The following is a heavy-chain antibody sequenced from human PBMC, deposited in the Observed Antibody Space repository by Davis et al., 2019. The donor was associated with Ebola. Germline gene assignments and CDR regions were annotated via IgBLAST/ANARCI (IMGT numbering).Heavy chain of an antibody. D-gene: IGHD6-19*01. CDR2: IYPGDSDN. CDR1: GYSFTTSW. J-gene: IGHJ4*02. CDR3: ARQPQWLVPYDY. V-gene: IGHV5-51*01. Sequence: GESLKISCMASGYSFTTSWIGWVRHLPGKSQKRTGIIYPGDSDNRYSPSFQGQVTISADKSISTAYLQWSSLKASDTAMYYCARQPQWLVPYDYWGQGTLVSVSS.